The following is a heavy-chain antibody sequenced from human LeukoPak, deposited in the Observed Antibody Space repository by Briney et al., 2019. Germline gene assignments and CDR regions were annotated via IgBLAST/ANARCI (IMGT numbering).Heavy chain of an antibody. V-gene: IGHV1-2*02. D-gene: IGHD3-16*02. CDR2: INPNSGGT. CDR3: ARVPHYVWGSYRDGREDNWFDP. Sequence: ASVKVSCKASGYTFTGYYMHWVRQAPGQGLEWMGWINPNSGGTNYAQKFQGRVTMTRDTSISTAYMELSRLRSDDTAVYYCARVPHYVWGSYRDGREDNWFDPWGQGTLVTVSS. J-gene: IGHJ5*02. CDR1: GYTFTGYY.